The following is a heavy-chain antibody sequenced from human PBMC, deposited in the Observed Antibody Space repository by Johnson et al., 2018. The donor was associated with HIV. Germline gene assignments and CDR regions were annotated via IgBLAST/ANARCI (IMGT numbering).Heavy chain of an antibody. CDR2: IGTAGDT. J-gene: IGHJ3*01. CDR1: GFTFSSYG. D-gene: IGHD3-10*01. CDR3: ARVGLGSLWFGELNSAFDV. Sequence: VQLVESGGGVVQPGGSLRLSCAASGFTFSSYGMHWVRQAPGKGLEWVSAIGTAGDTYYPGSVKGRFTISRENARKSLYLQMNSLRAEDTAVYYCARVGLGSLWFGELNSAFDVWGQGTMVTVSS. V-gene: IGHV3-13*01.